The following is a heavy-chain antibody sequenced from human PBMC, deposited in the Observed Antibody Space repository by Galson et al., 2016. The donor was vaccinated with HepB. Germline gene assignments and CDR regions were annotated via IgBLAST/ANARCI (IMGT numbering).Heavy chain of an antibody. V-gene: IGHV4-59*02. Sequence: SETLSLTCIVSGGSVSRDHWTWLRQPPGKGLEWIGHLYIGMDNDYNPSLTGRVTISADTSKNQFSLRLSSVTAADTAFYYFRGGPSSCWLDTWGQGILVTVSS. CDR3: RGGPSSCWLDT. CDR1: GGSVSRDH. J-gene: IGHJ5*02. D-gene: IGHD2-15*01. CDR2: LYIGMDN.